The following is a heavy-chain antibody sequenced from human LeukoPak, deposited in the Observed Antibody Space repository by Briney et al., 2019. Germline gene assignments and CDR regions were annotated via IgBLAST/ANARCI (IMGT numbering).Heavy chain of an antibody. CDR1: GGSISSYY. CDR3: AKERNLGAFDI. J-gene: IGHJ3*02. CDR2: IYYSGST. Sequence: PSETLSLTCTVSGGSISSYYWSWIRQPPGKGLEWIGYIYYSGSTNYNPSLKSRVTISVDTSKNQFSLKLSSVTAADTAVYYCAKERNLGAFDIWGQGTMVTVSS. V-gene: IGHV4-59*12.